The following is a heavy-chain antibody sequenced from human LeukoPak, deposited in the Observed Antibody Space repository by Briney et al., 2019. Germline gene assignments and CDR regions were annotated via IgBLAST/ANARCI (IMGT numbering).Heavy chain of an antibody. V-gene: IGHV4-59*12. CDR1: GDSISTYY. Sequence: PSETLSLTCTVSGDSISTYYWSWVRQPPGKGLEWIANINHIGSTNHNPSLKSRVTVFVDMSKNQFSLRLSSVTAADTAVYYCAREYSTGWSNYYYYYMDVWGRGTTVTVSS. D-gene: IGHD6-19*01. CDR3: AREYSTGWSNYYYYYMDV. J-gene: IGHJ6*03. CDR2: INHIGST.